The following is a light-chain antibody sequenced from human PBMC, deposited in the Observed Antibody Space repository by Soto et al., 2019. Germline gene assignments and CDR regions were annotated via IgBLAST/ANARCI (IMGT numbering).Light chain of an antibody. J-gene: IGLJ2*01. Sequence: QSVLTQAPSASGTPGQRVTISCSGSSSNIGSNTVNWYQQLPGTAPQLLIYSNNQRPSGVVDRFSGSKSGTSASLAISGLQSDDEADYYCAAWDDSLNAVVFGGGTQLTVL. V-gene: IGLV1-44*01. CDR1: SSNIGSNT. CDR3: AAWDDSLNAVV. CDR2: SNN.